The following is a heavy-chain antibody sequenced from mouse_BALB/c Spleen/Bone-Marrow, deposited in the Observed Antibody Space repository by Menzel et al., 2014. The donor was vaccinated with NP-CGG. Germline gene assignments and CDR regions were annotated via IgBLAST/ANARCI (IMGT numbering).Heavy chain of an antibody. V-gene: IGHV5-6-3*01. CDR2: INSNGGST. CDR3: ARDYYGSSFDD. D-gene: IGHD1-1*01. Sequence: EVMLVESGGGLVQPGGSLKLSCAASGFTFSSYGMSWVRQTPDKRLELVATINSNGGSTYYPDSVKGRFTISRDNAKNTLYLQMSSLKSEDTAMYYCARDYYGSSFDDWGQGTTLTVSS. CDR1: GFTFSSYG. J-gene: IGHJ2*01.